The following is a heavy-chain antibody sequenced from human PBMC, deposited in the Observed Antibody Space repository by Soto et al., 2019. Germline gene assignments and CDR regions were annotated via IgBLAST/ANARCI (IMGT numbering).Heavy chain of an antibody. CDR2: ASNDDI. D-gene: IGHD2-8*01. CDR3: VRDHQWAFDS. V-gene: IGHV3-48*01. J-gene: IGHJ4*02. CDR1: GFPLRFFS. Sequence: GGSLRLSCETSGFPLRFFSLNWVRQAPGKRPEWVSYASNDDISYADSVRGRFTISRDTGKASVYLQMNSLRVDDTAVYYCVRDHQWAFDSWGQGIQVTVSS.